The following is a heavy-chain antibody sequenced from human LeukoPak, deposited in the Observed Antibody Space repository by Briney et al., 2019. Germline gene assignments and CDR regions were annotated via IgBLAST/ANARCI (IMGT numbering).Heavy chain of an antibody. CDR1: GGSFSGYY. V-gene: IGHV4-34*01. D-gene: IGHD6-19*01. J-gene: IGHJ4*02. CDR3: ARGSIAVAGTGSIAY. CDR2: INHSGST. Sequence: MASETLSLTCAVYGGSFSGYYWSWIRQPPGKGLEWIGEINHSGSTNYNPSLKSRVTIPVDTSKNQFSLKLSSVTAADTAVYYCARGSIAVAGTGSIAYWGQGTLVTVSS.